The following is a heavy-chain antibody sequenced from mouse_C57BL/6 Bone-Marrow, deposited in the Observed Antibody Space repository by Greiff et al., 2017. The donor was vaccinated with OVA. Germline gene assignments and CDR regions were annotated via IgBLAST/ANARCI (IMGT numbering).Heavy chain of an antibody. CDR3: ARERDWGLFDY. Sequence: EVQRVESGGGLVKPGGSLKLSCAASGFTFSSYAMSWVRQTPEKRLEWVATISDGGSYTYYPDNVKGRFTISRDNAKNNLYLQMSHLKSEDTAMYCCARERDWGLFDYWGQGTTLTVSS. CDR2: ISDGGSYT. V-gene: IGHV5-4*01. CDR1: GFTFSSYA. J-gene: IGHJ2*01. D-gene: IGHD4-1*01.